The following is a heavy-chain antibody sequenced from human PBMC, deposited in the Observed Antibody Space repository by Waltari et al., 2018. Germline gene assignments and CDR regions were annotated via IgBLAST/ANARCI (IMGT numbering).Heavy chain of an antibody. CDR2: INHSGST. D-gene: IGHD3-16*02. V-gene: IGHV4-34*01. CDR1: GGSFSGYY. CDR3: ARGGGDYVWGSYRYGYYYYGMDV. Sequence: QVQLQQWGAGLLKPSETLSLTCAVYGGSFSGYYWSWISQPPGKGLGWIGEINHSGSTNYNPSLKSRGTISVDTSKNQCSLKLSSVTAADTTVYYCARGGGDYVWGSYRYGYYYYGMDVWGQGTTVTVSS. J-gene: IGHJ6*02.